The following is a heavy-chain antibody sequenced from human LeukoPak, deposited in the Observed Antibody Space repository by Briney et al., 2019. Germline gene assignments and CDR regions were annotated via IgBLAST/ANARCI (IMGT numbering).Heavy chain of an antibody. V-gene: IGHV4-4*07. CDR3: AREWHHVFDY. J-gene: IGHJ4*02. Sequence: SETLSFTCTVSGGSISSYSWSWMRQPAGKGLEWIGRIYPRESPNYNPSLKSRVIMSVDKSKNQFSLKLRSVTAADTAVYYCAREWHHVFDYWGQGNLVTVSS. CDR2: IYPRESP. CDR1: GGSISSYS. D-gene: IGHD5-12*01.